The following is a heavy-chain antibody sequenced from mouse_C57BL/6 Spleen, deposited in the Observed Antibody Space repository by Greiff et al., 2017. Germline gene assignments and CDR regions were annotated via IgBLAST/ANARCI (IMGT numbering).Heavy chain of an antibody. CDR1: GFTFSSYA. J-gene: IGHJ2*01. Sequence: EVMLVESGEGLVKPGGSLKLSCAASGFTFSSYAMSWVRQTPEKRLEWVAYISSGGDYIYYADTVKGRFTISRDTARNTLYLQMDSLKSEDTAMYYCTRDYYGSSYWGQGTTLTVSS. D-gene: IGHD1-1*01. CDR2: ISSGGDYI. V-gene: IGHV5-9-1*02. CDR3: TRDYYGSSY.